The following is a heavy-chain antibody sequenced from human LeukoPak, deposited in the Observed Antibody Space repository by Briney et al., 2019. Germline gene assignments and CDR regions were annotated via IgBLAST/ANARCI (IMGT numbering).Heavy chain of an antibody. CDR1: GGSISSGDYY. J-gene: IGHJ4*02. CDR2: IYYSGST. V-gene: IGHV4-30-4*01. CDR3: AGSIAAAGTGDY. D-gene: IGHD6-13*01. Sequence: TLSLTCTVSGGSISSGDYYWSWIRQPPGKGLEWIGYIYYSGSTYYNPSLKSRVTISVDTSKNQFSLKLSSVTAADTAVYYCAGSIAAAGTGDYWGQGTLVTVSS.